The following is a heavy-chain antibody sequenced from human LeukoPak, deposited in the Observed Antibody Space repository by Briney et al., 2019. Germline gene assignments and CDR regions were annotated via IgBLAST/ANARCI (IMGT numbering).Heavy chain of an antibody. CDR3: AGLLSLNWFDP. V-gene: IGHV5-51*01. CDR1: GYSFTSYW. CDR2: IYPGDSDT. J-gene: IGHJ5*02. D-gene: IGHD2-2*01. Sequence: NAGEPLKISCKGSGYSFTSYWIGWVRQMPGKGLEWMGIIYPGDSDTRYSPSFQGQVTISADKSISTAYLQWSSLKASDTAMYYCAGLLSLNWFDPWGQGTLVTVSS.